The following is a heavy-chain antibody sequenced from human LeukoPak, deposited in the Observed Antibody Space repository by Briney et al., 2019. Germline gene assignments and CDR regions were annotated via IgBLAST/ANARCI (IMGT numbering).Heavy chain of an antibody. CDR2: ITDDGGDT. CDR3: AKGSSSSRPYYFDY. D-gene: IGHD2-2*01. V-gene: IGHV3-23*01. CDR1: GFTFSSYG. Sequence: PGGSLRLSCAASGFTFSSYGMHWVRQAPGEGLEWVSAITDDGGDTFHADSVKGRFTISRDNSKNTLYLQMSSLRAEDTAVYYCAKGSSSSRPYYFDYWGQGTLVTVSS. J-gene: IGHJ4*02.